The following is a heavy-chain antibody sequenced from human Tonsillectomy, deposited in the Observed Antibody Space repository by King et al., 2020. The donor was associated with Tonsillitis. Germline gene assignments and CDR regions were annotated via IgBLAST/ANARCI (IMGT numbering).Heavy chain of an antibody. CDR3: ARDCSGGSCWHAFDI. V-gene: IGHV4-59*01. J-gene: IGHJ3*02. CDR2: IYYSGST. CDR1: GGSISSYY. D-gene: IGHD2-15*01. Sequence: QLQESGPGLVKPSETLSLTCTVSGGSISSYYWSWLRQPPGKGLEWIGYIYYSGSTNYNPSLKSRVTISVDTSKNQFSLKLSSVTAADTAVYYCARDCSGGSCWHAFDIWGQGTMVTVSS.